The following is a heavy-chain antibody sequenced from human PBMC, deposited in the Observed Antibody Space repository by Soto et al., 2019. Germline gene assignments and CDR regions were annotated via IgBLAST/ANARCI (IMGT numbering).Heavy chain of an antibody. CDR3: AKTNYDFWSGYYRDPGWFDP. Sequence: PGGSLRLSCAASGFTFSSYAMSWVRRAPGKGLEWVSAISGSGGSTYYADSVKGRFTISRDNSKNTLYLQMNSLRAEDTAVYYCAKTNYDFWSGYYRDPGWFDPWGQGTLVTVSS. V-gene: IGHV3-23*01. D-gene: IGHD3-3*01. CDR2: ISGSGGST. J-gene: IGHJ5*02. CDR1: GFTFSSYA.